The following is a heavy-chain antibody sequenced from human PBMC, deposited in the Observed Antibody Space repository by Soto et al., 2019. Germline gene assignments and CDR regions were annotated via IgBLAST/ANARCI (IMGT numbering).Heavy chain of an antibody. CDR2: IYPGDSGT. J-gene: IGHJ1*01. V-gene: IGHV5-51*01. CDR1: GYSFTSYW. CDR3: ARLDSSGGRFFQH. Sequence: LGESLKISCKCSGYSFTSYWIVWVRQMPGKGLEWMGIIYPGDSGTRYSPSFQGQVTISADKSISTAYLQWSSLKASDTAMYYCARLDSSGGRFFQHWGQGTLVTVSS. D-gene: IGHD6-19*01.